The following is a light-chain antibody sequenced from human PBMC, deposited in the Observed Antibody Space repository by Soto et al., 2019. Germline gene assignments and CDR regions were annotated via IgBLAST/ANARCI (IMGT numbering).Light chain of an antibody. CDR3: QQYNSSQYT. J-gene: IGKJ2*01. CDR1: QSISSW. CDR2: DAS. Sequence: DIQMTQSPSTLSASVGDRATITCRASQSISSWLAWYQQKPGKAPKLLIYDASSLESGVPSRFSGSGSGTEFTLTISSLKPDDFATYYCQQYNSSQYTFGQGTKLDIK. V-gene: IGKV1-5*01.